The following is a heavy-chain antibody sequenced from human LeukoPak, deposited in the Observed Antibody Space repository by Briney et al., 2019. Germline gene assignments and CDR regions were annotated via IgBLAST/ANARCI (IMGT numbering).Heavy chain of an antibody. CDR3: ARVDYGDYYFDY. CDR1: GGSISSYY. V-gene: IGHV4-59*01. Sequence: SETLSLTCTVSGGSISSYYWSWIRQPPGKGLEWIGYIYYSGSTNYNPSPKSRVTISVNTSKNQFSLKLSSVTAADTAVYYCARVDYGDYYFDYWGQGTLVTVSS. J-gene: IGHJ4*02. D-gene: IGHD4-17*01. CDR2: IYYSGST.